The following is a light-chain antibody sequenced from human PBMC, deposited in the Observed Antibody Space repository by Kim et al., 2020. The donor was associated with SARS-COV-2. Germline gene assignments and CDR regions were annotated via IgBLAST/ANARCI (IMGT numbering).Light chain of an antibody. Sequence: GVTISCTGSTFNLGAGYDVHWYQQLPGTAPKLLIYGSVNRPSGVPDRFSGSKSGTSASLAISGLRSEDEADYYCAAWDDSLSGPVFGGGTQLTVL. V-gene: IGLV1-40*01. CDR1: TFNLGAGYD. J-gene: IGLJ2*01. CDR3: AAWDDSLSGPV. CDR2: GSV.